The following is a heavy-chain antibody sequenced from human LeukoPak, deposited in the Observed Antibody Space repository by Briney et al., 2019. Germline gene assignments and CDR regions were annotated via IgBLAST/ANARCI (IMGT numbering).Heavy chain of an antibody. CDR3: ARAGIEIFGRGYFDY. CDR2: IIPIFGTA. J-gene: IGHJ4*02. Sequence: GASVKVSCKASGGTFSSYAISWVRQAPGQGLEWMGGIIPIFGTANYAQKFQGRVTITADESTSTAYMELSSLRSEDTAVYYCARAGIEIFGRGYFDYWGQGTLVTVST. V-gene: IGHV1-69*13. CDR1: GGTFSSYA. D-gene: IGHD3-3*01.